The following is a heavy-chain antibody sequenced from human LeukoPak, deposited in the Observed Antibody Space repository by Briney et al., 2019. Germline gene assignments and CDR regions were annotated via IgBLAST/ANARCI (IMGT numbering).Heavy chain of an antibody. D-gene: IGHD3-22*01. Sequence: PSETLSLTCTVSGGSISSYYWSWIRQPPGKGLERIGYIYYSGSTNYNPSLKSRVTISVDTSKNQFSLKLSSVTAADTAVYYCARGRVISSGTQVFDYWGQGTLVTVSS. CDR1: GGSISSYY. V-gene: IGHV4-59*01. CDR3: ARGRVISSGTQVFDY. J-gene: IGHJ4*02. CDR2: IYYSGST.